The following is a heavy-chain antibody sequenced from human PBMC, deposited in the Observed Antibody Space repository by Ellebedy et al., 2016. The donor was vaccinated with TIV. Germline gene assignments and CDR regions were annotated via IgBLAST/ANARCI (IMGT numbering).Heavy chain of an antibody. D-gene: IGHD6-19*01. Sequence: GESLKISCVASGFSFSRYEMNWVRQAPGKGLEWVSYISDTGNTIYYADSVKGRFIISRDMSKNTLYLQMNRLRAEDTGMYYCTRETNPPPGAVAGTGFDYWGRGTLVIVSS. CDR2: ISDTGNTI. J-gene: IGHJ4*02. V-gene: IGHV3-48*03. CDR1: GFSFSRYE. CDR3: TRETNPPPGAVAGTGFDY.